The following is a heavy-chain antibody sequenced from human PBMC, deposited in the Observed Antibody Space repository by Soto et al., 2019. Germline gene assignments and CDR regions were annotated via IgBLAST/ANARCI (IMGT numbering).Heavy chain of an antibody. CDR2: IYYSGST. Sequence: SETLSLTCTVSGGSIRSGGYYWSWIRQHPGKGLEWIGYIYYSGSTNYNPSLKSRVTISVDTSKNQFSLKLSSVTAADTAVYYCARLYGLDAFDIWGPGTMVTV. CDR3: ARLYGLDAFDI. V-gene: IGHV4-61*08. J-gene: IGHJ3*02. CDR1: GGSIRSGGYY. D-gene: IGHD4-17*01.